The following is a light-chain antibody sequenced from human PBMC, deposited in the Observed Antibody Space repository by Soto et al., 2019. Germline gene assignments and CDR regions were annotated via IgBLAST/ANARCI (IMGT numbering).Light chain of an antibody. V-gene: IGLV2-14*01. CDR3: SSYTSSNTYV. CDR2: EVS. CDR1: SSDVGGYNY. Sequence: QSVLTQPASVSGSPGQSITISCTGTSSDVGGYNYVSWHQQHPGKAPKLMIYEVSNRPSGVSTRFSGSKSGNTASLIISGLQPEDEADYYCSSYTSSNTYVFGTGTKLTVL. J-gene: IGLJ1*01.